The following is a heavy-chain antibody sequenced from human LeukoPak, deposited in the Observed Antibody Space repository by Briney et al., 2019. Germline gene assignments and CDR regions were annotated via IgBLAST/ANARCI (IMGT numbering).Heavy chain of an antibody. J-gene: IGHJ4*02. CDR1: GFTFSNYA. D-gene: IGHD3-9*01. CDR2: ISGSGGNT. CDR3: AEGDILTAATDY. V-gene: IGHV3-23*01. Sequence: PGGSLRLSCAASGFTFSNYAMSWVREAPGKGLEWVSAISGSGGNTYYADSVKSRFTISRDNSKNTLYLQMNSLRAEDTAVYYCAEGDILTAATDYWGQGTLVTVSS.